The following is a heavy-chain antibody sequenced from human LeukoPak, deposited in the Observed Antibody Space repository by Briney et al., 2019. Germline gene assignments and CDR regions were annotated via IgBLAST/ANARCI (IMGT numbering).Heavy chain of an antibody. V-gene: IGHV4-59*08. CDR2: IYYSGST. Sequence: PSETLSLTCTVSGVSIYKHYWSWIRQPPGKGLESIGYIYYSGSTIYNPSLKSRVAISLDTSKNQFSLKLISVTAADTAVYYCARLPSGTLNPPYDYWGQGSLVTVSS. CDR1: GVSIYKHY. CDR3: ARLPSGTLNPPYDY. D-gene: IGHD3-10*01. J-gene: IGHJ4*02.